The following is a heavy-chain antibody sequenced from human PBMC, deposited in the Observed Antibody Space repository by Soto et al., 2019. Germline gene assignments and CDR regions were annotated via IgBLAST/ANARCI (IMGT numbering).Heavy chain of an antibody. D-gene: IGHD3-10*01. CDR2: ISWNSGSI. J-gene: IGHJ4*02. V-gene: IGHV3-9*01. CDR3: AKDRGSTNYYGSGD. CDR1: GFTFDDYA. Sequence: ESGGGLVQPGRSLRLSCAASGFTFDDYAMHWVRQVPGKGLEWVSGISWNSGSIGYADSVKGRFTISRDNAKNSLYLQMNTLRAEDTALYYCAKDRGSTNYYGSGDWGQGTLVTVSS.